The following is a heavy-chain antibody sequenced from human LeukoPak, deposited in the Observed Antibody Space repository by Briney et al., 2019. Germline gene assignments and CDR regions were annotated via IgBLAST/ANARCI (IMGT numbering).Heavy chain of an antibody. J-gene: IGHJ3*02. D-gene: IGHD1-7*01. Sequence: PGGSLRLSCAASGFTFSSYAMHWVRQAPGKGLEWVAVISYDGSNKYYADSVKGRFTISRDNSKNTLYLQMNSLRAEDTAVYYCAKSAAGGNYDGFDIWGQGTMVTVSS. CDR1: GFTFSSYA. CDR2: ISYDGSNK. V-gene: IGHV3-30-3*02. CDR3: AKSAAGGNYDGFDI.